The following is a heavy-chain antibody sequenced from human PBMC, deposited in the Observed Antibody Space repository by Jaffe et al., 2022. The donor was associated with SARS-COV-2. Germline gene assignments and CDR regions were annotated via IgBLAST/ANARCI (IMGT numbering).Heavy chain of an antibody. CDR1: GGSISSYY. V-gene: IGHV4-59*08. CDR2: IYYSGST. Sequence: QVQLQESGPGLVKPSETLSLTCTVSGGSISSYYWSWIRQPPGKGLEWIGYIYYSGSTNYNPSLKSRVTISVDTSKNQFSLKLSSVTAADTAVYYCARQGGSSGYYYEFWYFDLWGRGTLVTVSS. D-gene: IGHD3-22*01. CDR3: ARQGGSSGYYYEFWYFDL. J-gene: IGHJ2*01.